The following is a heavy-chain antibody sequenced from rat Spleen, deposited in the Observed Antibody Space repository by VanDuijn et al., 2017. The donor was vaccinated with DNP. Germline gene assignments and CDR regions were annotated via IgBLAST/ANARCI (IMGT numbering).Heavy chain of an antibody. Sequence: EVQLVESGGGLVQPGRSLKLSCAASGFTFSDYYMAWVRQAPEKGLEWVASISYEGSSTYYGDSVKGRFTISRDNAKNTQYLQINSLRSEDTATYYCASKVFPYYSGSNWFAYWGKGTLVTVSS. J-gene: IGHJ3*01. CDR2: ISYEGSST. V-gene: IGHV5-22*01. CDR3: ASKVFPYYSGSNWFAY. D-gene: IGHD1-1*01. CDR1: GFTFSDYY.